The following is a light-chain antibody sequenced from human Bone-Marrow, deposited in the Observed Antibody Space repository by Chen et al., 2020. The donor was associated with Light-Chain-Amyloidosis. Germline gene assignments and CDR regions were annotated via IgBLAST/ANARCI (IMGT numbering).Light chain of an antibody. Sequence: SYVLTQPSSVSVAPGQTATIACGGNNIGSTCVHGYQQTPGQAPLLVVYDDSDRPSGIPERLSGSNSGNTATLTISRVEAGDEADYYCQVWDRSSDRPVFGGGTKLTVL. V-gene: IGLV3-21*02. CDR3: QVWDRSSDRPV. CDR1: NIGSTC. CDR2: DDS. J-gene: IGLJ3*02.